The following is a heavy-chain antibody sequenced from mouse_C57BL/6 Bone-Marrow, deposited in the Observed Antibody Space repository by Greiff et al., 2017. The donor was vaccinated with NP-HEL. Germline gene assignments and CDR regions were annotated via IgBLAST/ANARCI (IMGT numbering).Heavy chain of an antibody. Sequence: QVQLQQSGAELARPGASVKLSCKASGYTFTSYGISWVKQRTGQGLEWIGEIYPRSGNTYYNEKFKGKATLTADKSSSTAYMELRSLTSEDSAVDFCARSELGSAWFAYWGQGTLVTVSA. V-gene: IGHV1-81*01. CDR2: IYPRSGNT. CDR3: ARSELGSAWFAY. D-gene: IGHD4-1*01. CDR1: GYTFTSYG. J-gene: IGHJ3*01.